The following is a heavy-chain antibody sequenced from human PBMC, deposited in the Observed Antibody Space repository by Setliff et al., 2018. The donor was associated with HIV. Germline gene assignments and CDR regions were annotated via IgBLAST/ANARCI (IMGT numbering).Heavy chain of an antibody. CDR2: VHTNVRT. CDR3: ARVVNHYDSSGYFGGYYYYMDV. CDR1: GASVASGDSY. J-gene: IGHJ6*03. Sequence: SETLSLTCTVSGASVASGDSYWSWIRLPAGKGLEWIGHVHTNVRTNYHPSLNSRVTISADISKNEFSLNLRPVTAADTAVYYCARVVNHYDSSGYFGGYYYYMDVWGKGTTVTAP. D-gene: IGHD3-22*01. V-gene: IGHV4-61*09.